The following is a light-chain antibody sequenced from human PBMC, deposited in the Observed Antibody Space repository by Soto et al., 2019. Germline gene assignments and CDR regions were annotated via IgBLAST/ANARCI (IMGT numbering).Light chain of an antibody. CDR3: QQYNDSPVYT. J-gene: IGKJ2*01. CDR1: QSVRSN. Sequence: EIVMTQSPATLSVSPGERATLSCRASQSVRSNLAWYQQKPGQAPRLLIYGASTRATGIPARFSGSGSGTEFTLTISSLQSEDFAVYYCQQYNDSPVYTFGQGTKLEIK. V-gene: IGKV3-15*01. CDR2: GAS.